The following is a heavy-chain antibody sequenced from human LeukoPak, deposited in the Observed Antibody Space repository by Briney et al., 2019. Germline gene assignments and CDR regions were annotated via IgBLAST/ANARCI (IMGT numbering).Heavy chain of an antibody. Sequence: RPGGSLRLSCTASGFTFRSYGMHWVRQAPGKGLEWVAFIQYNGNNKYYTDSVKGRFTISRDNSKNTLYLQMNSLRAEDTAVYYCGKDRVPVLWIGELLDYWGQGTLVTVSS. CDR2: IQYNGNNK. CDR3: GKDRVPVLWIGELLDY. J-gene: IGHJ4*02. CDR1: GFTFRSYG. V-gene: IGHV3-30*02. D-gene: IGHD3-10*01.